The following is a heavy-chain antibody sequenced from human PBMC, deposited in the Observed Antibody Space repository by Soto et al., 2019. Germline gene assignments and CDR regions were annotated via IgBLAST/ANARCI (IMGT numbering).Heavy chain of an antibody. Sequence: QVQLQESGPGLVKPSQTLSLICTVSGDSISSDYYFWSWIRQPPGQGLEWVGYISNRGTPYYNPSLKSRVPISLDTSRNRFSLDMYSVTATDTAVYYCAREVNVVALSDAFDIWGQGTMVTVSS. V-gene: IGHV4-30-4*01. J-gene: IGHJ3*02. D-gene: IGHD2-8*01. CDR3: AREVNVVALSDAFDI. CDR2: ISNRGTP. CDR1: GDSISSDYYF.